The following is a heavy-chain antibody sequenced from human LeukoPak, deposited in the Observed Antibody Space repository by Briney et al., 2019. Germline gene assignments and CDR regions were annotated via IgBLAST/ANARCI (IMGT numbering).Heavy chain of an antibody. CDR1: GYTFTSNY. CDR3: ARETETEQQLVQSPGLDY. CDR2: ISPSGGST. D-gene: IGHD6-13*01. Sequence: ASVKASCKAFGYTFTSNYMHWVRQAPGQGPEWMGVISPSGGSTTYAQKFQGRVTLTRDMSTSTDYLELSSLRSEDTAVYYCARETETEQQLVQSPGLDYWGQGTLVTVSS. V-gene: IGHV1-46*01. J-gene: IGHJ4*02.